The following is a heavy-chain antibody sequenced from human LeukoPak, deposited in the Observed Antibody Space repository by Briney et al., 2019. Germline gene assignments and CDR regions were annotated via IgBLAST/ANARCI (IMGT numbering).Heavy chain of an antibody. Sequence: SVKVSCKASGGTFSSYAISWVRQAPGQGLEWMGRIIPILGIANYAQKFQGRVTITADKSTSTAYMELSSLRSEDTAVYYCARKRGDAEMATDYYYYYGMDVWGQGTTVTVSS. D-gene: IGHD5-24*01. V-gene: IGHV1-69*04. J-gene: IGHJ6*02. CDR2: IIPILGIA. CDR1: GGTFSSYA. CDR3: ARKRGDAEMATDYYYYYGMDV.